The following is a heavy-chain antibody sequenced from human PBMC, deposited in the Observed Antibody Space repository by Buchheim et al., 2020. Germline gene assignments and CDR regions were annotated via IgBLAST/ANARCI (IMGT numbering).Heavy chain of an antibody. V-gene: IGHV1-69*01. D-gene: IGHD2-15*01. Sequence: QVQLVQSGAEVKKPGSSVKVSCKASGGTFSSYAVSWVRQAPGQGLEWMGGIIPIFGTANYAQKFQGRVTITADESTSTAYMELSSLRSEETAVYCRARDLSSPSPYNYNSGMDAWGEGTT. J-gene: IGHJ6*02. CDR3: ARDLSSPSPYNYNSGMDA. CDR1: GGTFSSYA. CDR2: IIPIFGTA.